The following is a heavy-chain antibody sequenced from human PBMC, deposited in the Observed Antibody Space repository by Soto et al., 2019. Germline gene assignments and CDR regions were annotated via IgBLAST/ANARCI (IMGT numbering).Heavy chain of an antibody. CDR2: MNPNSGNT. V-gene: IGHV1-8*01. CDR3: ARVLYSGYDFGDRGIDY. Sequence: ASVKVSCKASGYTFTSYDINWVRQATGQGLEWMGWMNPNSGNTGYAQKFQGRVTMTRNTSISTAYMELGSLRSEDTAVYYCARVLYSGYDFGDRGIDYWGQGTLVTVSS. J-gene: IGHJ4*02. D-gene: IGHD5-12*01. CDR1: GYTFTSYD.